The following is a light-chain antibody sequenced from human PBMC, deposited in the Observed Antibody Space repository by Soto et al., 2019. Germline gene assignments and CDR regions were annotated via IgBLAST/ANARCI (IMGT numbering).Light chain of an antibody. J-gene: IGKJ5*01. CDR3: QQYGFSVIT. Sequence: EIVLTQSPGTLSLSPGERATLSCRASQSVSSNWLAWYQKKPGQAPRILIYGESSRATGIPDRLSGSGSGTDLNLTISRLEPEDFAVYYCQQYGFSVITCGQGTRLEIK. CDR1: QSVSSNW. V-gene: IGKV3-20*01. CDR2: GES.